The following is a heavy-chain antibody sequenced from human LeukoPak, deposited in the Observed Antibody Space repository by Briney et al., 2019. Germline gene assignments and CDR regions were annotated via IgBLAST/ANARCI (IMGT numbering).Heavy chain of an antibody. CDR3: ARRGSSGWAY. CDR1: GGSISSGTYY. Sequence: SETLSLTCTVSGGSISSGTYYWAWIRQPPGRGLEWIGTIYHSGSTYYNPSLKTRVTISVDTSKNQFSLKLSSVTAADTAVYYCARRGSSGWAYWGQGTLVTVSS. V-gene: IGHV4-39*07. J-gene: IGHJ4*02. CDR2: IYHSGST. D-gene: IGHD6-19*01.